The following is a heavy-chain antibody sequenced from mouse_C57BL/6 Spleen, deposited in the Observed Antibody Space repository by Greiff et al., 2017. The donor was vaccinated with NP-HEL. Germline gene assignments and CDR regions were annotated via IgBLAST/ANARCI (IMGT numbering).Heavy chain of an antibody. V-gene: IGHV5-4*01. CDR2: ISDGGSYT. J-gene: IGHJ4*01. CDR3: AREGPTISYYYAMDY. CDR1: GFTFSSYA. D-gene: IGHD2-10*01. Sequence: EVQLVESGGGLVKPGGSLKLSCAASGFTFSSYAMSWVRQTPEKRLEWVATISDGGSYTYYPDNVKGRFTISRDNAKNNLYLQMSHLKSEDTAMYYCAREGPTISYYYAMDYWGQGTSVTVSS.